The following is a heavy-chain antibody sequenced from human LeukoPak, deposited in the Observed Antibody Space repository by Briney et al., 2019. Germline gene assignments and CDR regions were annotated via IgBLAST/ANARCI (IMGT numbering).Heavy chain of an antibody. V-gene: IGHV1-46*01. CDR3: ARAVSGYDIFEY. CDR2: INPSGGST. Sequence: EASVKVSCKASGYTFTSYYMHWVRQAPGQGFEWMGIINPSGGSTSYAQKFQGRVTMTRDMSTSTVYMELSSLRSEDTAVYYCARAVSGYDIFEYWGQGTLVTVSS. D-gene: IGHD5-12*01. J-gene: IGHJ4*02. CDR1: GYTFTSYY.